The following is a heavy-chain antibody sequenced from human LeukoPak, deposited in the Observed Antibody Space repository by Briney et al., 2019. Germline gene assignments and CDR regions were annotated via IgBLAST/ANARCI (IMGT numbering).Heavy chain of an antibody. CDR3: AELGITMIGGV. J-gene: IGHJ6*04. CDR1: GFTFSSYG. Sequence: GGSLRLSCAASGFTFSSYGMNWVRQAPGKGLEWVSGISGSGGRTYYADSVKGRFTISRDNAKNSLYLQMNSLRAEDTAVYYCAELGITMIGGVWGKGTTVTISS. CDR2: ISGSGGRT. V-gene: IGHV3-23*01. D-gene: IGHD3-10*02.